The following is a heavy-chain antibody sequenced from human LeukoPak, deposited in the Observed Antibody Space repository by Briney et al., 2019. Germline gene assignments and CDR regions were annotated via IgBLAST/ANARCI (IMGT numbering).Heavy chain of an antibody. CDR3: ARDGTETLGFDY. D-gene: IGHD1-1*01. V-gene: IGHV4-59*01. CDR2: IYYSGST. CDR1: GGPLTSYY. J-gene: IGHJ4*02. Sequence: PSETLSLTCAVSGGPLTSYYWSWIRQPPGKGLEWIGYIYYSGSTNYNPSLKSRVTISVDTSKNQFSLKLSSVTAADTAVYYCARDGTETLGFDYWGQGTLVTVSS.